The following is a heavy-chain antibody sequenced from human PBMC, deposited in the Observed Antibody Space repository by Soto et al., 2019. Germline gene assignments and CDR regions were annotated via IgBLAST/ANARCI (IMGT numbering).Heavy chain of an antibody. CDR1: GGSVTSYEDY. V-gene: IGHV4-30-4*01. J-gene: IGHJ4*02. CDR3: ATESGSTYGYFDY. Sequence: SSETLSLTCTVSGGSVTSYEDYWVWIRQSPGKGLEWIGYISNSGSTGYNPSLKTRLSMSVDRSKNQFTLRLTSVTAADTAVYFCATESGSTYGYFDYWGQGTQVTVSS. D-gene: IGHD5-18*01. CDR2: ISNSGST.